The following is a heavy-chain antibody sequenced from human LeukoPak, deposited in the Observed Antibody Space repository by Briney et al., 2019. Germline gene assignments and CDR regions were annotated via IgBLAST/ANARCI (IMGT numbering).Heavy chain of an antibody. Sequence: ASVKVSCKASGYTFTGYYMHWVRQAPGQGLEWMGWINPNSGGTNYAQKLQGRVTMTTDTSTSTAYMELRSLRSDDTAVYYCARVPAGIVVVPAAGQEFDYWGQGTLVTVSS. D-gene: IGHD2-2*01. CDR2: INPNSGGT. CDR1: GYTFTGYY. V-gene: IGHV1-2*02. CDR3: ARVPAGIVVVPAAGQEFDY. J-gene: IGHJ4*02.